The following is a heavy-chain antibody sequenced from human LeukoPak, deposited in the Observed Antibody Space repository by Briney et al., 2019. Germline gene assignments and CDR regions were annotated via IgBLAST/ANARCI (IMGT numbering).Heavy chain of an antibody. CDR1: GDSISSGSYY. CDR2: IYYSGST. CDR3: ARARLSTTIYPVD. D-gene: IGHD3-3*01. J-gene: IGHJ4*02. V-gene: IGHV4-61*01. Sequence: SETLSLTCTVSGDSISSGSYYWSWIRQPPGKGLEWIGYIYYSGSTNYNPSLKSRVTISVDTSKNQFSLKLSSVTAADTAVYYCARARLSTTIYPVDWGQGTLVTVSS.